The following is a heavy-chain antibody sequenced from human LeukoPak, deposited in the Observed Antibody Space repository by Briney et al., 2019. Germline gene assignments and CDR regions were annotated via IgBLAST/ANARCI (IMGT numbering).Heavy chain of an antibody. CDR1: GGSFSGYY. V-gene: IGHV4-34*01. CDR3: ARRVNRRRITMVRGPFDP. J-gene: IGHJ5*02. CDR2: INHSGST. Sequence: SETLSLTCAVYGGSFSGYYLSWIRQPPGKGLEWIGEINHSGSTNYNPSLKSRVTISVDTSKNQFSLKLSSVTAADTAVYYCARRVNRRRITMVRGPFDPWGQGTLVTVSS. D-gene: IGHD3-10*01.